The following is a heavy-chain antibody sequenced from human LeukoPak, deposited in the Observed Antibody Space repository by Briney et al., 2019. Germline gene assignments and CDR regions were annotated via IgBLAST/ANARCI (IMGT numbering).Heavy chain of an antibody. CDR2: ISGSGGST. D-gene: IGHD6-6*01. CDR1: GFTFSSYA. CDR3: AKRRIAARHFDY. V-gene: IGHV3-23*01. Sequence: GGPLRLSCAASGFTFSSYAMSWVRQAPGKGLEWVSAISGSGGSTYYADSVKGRFTISRDNSKNTLYLQMNSLRAEDTAVYYCAKRRIAARHFDYWGQGTLVTVSS. J-gene: IGHJ4*02.